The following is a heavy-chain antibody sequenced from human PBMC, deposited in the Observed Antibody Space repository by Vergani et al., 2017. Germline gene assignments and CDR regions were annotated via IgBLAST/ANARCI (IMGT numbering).Heavy chain of an antibody. D-gene: IGHD1-26*01. J-gene: IGHJ3*02. V-gene: IGHV4-59*08. CDR1: GGSISGFY. CDR2: LSYTGSA. CDR3: ASLREGAAFIGAFDI. Sequence: QVQLQESGPGLVKPSETLSLTCTVSGGSISGFYWSWIRQPPGKGLEWIGYLSYTGSANYNPSLKSRVAISVDPSKNRFSLKLTSVTAADTAVYYCASLREGAAFIGAFDIWGQGTMVTVSS.